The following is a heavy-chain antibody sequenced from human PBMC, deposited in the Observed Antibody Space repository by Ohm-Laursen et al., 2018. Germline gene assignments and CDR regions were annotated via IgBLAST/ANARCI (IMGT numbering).Heavy chain of an antibody. Sequence: GTLSLTCAVSGYSISSSNWWGWIRQPPGKGLEWIGYIYYSGSTYYNPSLKSRVTMSVDTSKNQFSLKLSSVTAVDTAVYYCARCLVVSLGFDLWGRGTLVTVSS. V-gene: IGHV4-28*01. CDR2: IYYSGST. D-gene: IGHD3-22*01. J-gene: IGHJ2*01. CDR1: GYSISSSNW. CDR3: ARCLVVSLGFDL.